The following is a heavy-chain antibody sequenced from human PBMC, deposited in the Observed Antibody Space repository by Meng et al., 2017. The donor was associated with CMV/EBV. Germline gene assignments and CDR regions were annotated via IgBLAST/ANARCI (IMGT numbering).Heavy chain of an antibody. Sequence: QVQLGQSGAEVQKPXSSVKVCCKASGCTFSSFAISWVRQAPGQGLGWMGGIIPIFGTANYAQKFQGRVTITADESTSTAYMELSSLRSEDTAVYYCARDASYSSSWPLFDYWGQGTLVTVSS. V-gene: IGHV1-69*12. D-gene: IGHD6-13*01. CDR3: ARDASYSSSWPLFDY. CDR2: IIPIFGTA. CDR1: GCTFSSFA. J-gene: IGHJ4*02.